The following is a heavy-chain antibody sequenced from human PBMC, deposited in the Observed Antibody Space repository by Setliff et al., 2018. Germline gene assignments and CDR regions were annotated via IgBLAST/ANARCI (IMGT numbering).Heavy chain of an antibody. Sequence: SVKVSCKSSGGTFSSSGITWVRQAPGQGLQWLGRFIPILGAANYAQDFQGRVTITADESTGTGYMELRSLRSDDTAVYYCARELRSPYWHLDSWGQGTQVTVSS. CDR2: FIPILGAA. J-gene: IGHJ5*01. V-gene: IGHV1-69*13. CDR3: ARELRSPYWHLDS. CDR1: GGTFSSSG. D-gene: IGHD3-16*01.